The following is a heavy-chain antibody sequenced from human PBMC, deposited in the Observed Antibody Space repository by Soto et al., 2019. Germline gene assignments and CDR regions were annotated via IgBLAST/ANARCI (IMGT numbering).Heavy chain of an antibody. CDR1: GGSISSYY. V-gene: IGHV4-59*01. CDR2: IYYSGST. D-gene: IGHD2-2*01. J-gene: IGHJ4*02. Sequence: PSETLSLTCTVSGGSISSYYWSWIRQPPGKGLEWIGYIYYSGSTNYNPSLKSRVTISVDTSKNQFSLKLSSVTAADTAVYYCAREDCSSTSCAMGYFDYWGQGTLVTVPS. CDR3: AREDCSSTSCAMGYFDY.